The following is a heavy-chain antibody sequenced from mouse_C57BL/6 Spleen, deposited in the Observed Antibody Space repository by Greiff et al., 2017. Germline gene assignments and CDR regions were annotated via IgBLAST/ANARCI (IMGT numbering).Heavy chain of an antibody. CDR1: GFNIKDDY. CDR2: IDPENGDT. V-gene: IGHV14-4*01. CDR3: THGYVNYDYFDY. Sequence: EVQLQQSGAELVRPGASVKLSCTASGFNIKDDYMHWVKQRPEQGLEWIGWIDPENGDTEYASKFQGKATITADTSSNTAYLQLSSLTSEDTAVYYCTHGYVNYDYFDYWGQGTTLTVSS. D-gene: IGHD2-1*01. J-gene: IGHJ2*01.